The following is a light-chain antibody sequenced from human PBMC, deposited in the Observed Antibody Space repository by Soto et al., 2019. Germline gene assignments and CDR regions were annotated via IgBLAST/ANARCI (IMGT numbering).Light chain of an antibody. CDR1: QSARSTD. J-gene: IGKJ1*01. CDR2: VAS. CDR3: QQYGISQWT. Sequence: EIVLSQSPGTLSLSPGERATLSCRASQSARSTDVAWFQQKPGQAPRLLIYVASTRATGIPDRFSRSGSGTGFTLTISRRESEDSAVYYCQQYGISQWTFGLGTKVEIK. V-gene: IGKV3-20*01.